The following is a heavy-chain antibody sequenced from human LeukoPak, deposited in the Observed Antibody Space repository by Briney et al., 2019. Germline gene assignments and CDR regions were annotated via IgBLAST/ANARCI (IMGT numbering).Heavy chain of an antibody. Sequence: GGPLRLSCAASGFTFSGSAIHWVRQSSGKGLEWVGHIDKKDNFYATTSAASATGRFTISRDDSKNTAYLQMNSLKTEDTALYYCTRDSGTYNWLDPWGQGTLVTVSS. J-gene: IGHJ5*02. D-gene: IGHD1-26*01. CDR2: IDKKDNFYAT. V-gene: IGHV3-73*01. CDR3: TRDSGTYNWLDP. CDR1: GFTFSGSA.